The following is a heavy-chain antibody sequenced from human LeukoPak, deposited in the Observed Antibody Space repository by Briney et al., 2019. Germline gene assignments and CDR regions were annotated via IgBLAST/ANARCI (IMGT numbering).Heavy chain of an antibody. CDR1: GGSISSGGYY. Sequence: SQTLSLTCTVSGGSISSGGYYWSWIPQHPGKGLEWIRYIYYSGSTYYNPSLKSQLTISVDTSKNQFSLKLSSVTAADTAVYYCARGGYCSGGSCYLTWFDPWGQGTLVTVSS. D-gene: IGHD2-15*01. CDR3: ARGGYCSGGSCYLTWFDP. J-gene: IGHJ5*02. V-gene: IGHV4-31*01. CDR2: IYYSGST.